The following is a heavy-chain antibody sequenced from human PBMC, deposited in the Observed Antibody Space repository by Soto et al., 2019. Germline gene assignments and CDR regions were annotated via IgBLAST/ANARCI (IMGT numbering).Heavy chain of an antibody. J-gene: IGHJ4*02. D-gene: IGHD3-22*01. Sequence: GASVKVSCKASGYTFTSYAMHWVRQAPGQRLEWMGWINAGNGNTKYSQKFQGRVTITRDTSASTAYMGLSSLRSEDTAVYYCARDPDYYDSSGYYYDRDELFDYWGQGTLVTVSS. CDR3: ARDPDYYDSSGYYYDRDELFDY. CDR2: INAGNGNT. V-gene: IGHV1-3*01. CDR1: GYTFTSYA.